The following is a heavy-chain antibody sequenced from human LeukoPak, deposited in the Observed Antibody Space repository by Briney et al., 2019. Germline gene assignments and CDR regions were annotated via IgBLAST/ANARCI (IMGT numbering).Heavy chain of an antibody. Sequence: SETLSLTCTVSGGSISSYYWSWIRQPPGKGLEWIGYIYYSGSTNYNPSLKSRVTISVDTSKNQFSLKLSSVTAADTAVYYCARAPIVVVPAATRDYYYYMDVWGKGTTVTVSS. J-gene: IGHJ6*03. CDR3: ARAPIVVVPAATRDYYYYMDV. CDR2: IYYSGST. V-gene: IGHV4-59*08. CDR1: GGSISSYY. D-gene: IGHD2-2*01.